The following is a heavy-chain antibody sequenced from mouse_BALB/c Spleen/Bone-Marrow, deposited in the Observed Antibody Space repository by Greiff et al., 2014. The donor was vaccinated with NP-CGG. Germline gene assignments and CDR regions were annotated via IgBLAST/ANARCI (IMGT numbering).Heavy chain of an antibody. V-gene: IGHV1-4*01. CDR2: INPSSGYT. D-gene: IGHD2-14*01. Sequence: QVQLQQSGAELARPGASVEMSCKASGYTFTSYTMHWVKQRPGQGLEWIGYINPSSGYTNYNQKFKDKATLTADKSSSTAYMQLSSLTSEDSAVYYCARYRYDWYFDVWGAGTTVTVSS. CDR1: GYTFTSYT. CDR3: ARYRYDWYFDV. J-gene: IGHJ1*01.